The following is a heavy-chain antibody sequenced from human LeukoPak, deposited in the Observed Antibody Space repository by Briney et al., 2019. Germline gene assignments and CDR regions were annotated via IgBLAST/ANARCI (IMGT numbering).Heavy chain of an antibody. CDR3: ARALPAAAGPFY. Sequence: GGSLRLSCAASGFTFSSYSMNWVRQAPGKGLEWVSSISSSSSYIYYADSVKGRFTISRDNAKNSLYLQMNSLRAEDTAVYYCARALPAAAGPFYWGQGTLVTVSS. J-gene: IGHJ4*02. D-gene: IGHD6-13*01. CDR1: GFTFSSYS. V-gene: IGHV3-21*01. CDR2: ISSSSSYI.